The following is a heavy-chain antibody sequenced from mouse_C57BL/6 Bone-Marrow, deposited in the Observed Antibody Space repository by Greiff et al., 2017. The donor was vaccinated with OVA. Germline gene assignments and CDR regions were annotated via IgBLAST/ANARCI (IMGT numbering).Heavy chain of an antibody. CDR2: IWRGGST. J-gene: IGHJ3*01. CDR1: GFSLTSYG. V-gene: IGHV2-5*01. CDR3: AKSPGYGSSPSWFAY. Sequence: QVQLQQSGPGLVQPSQSLSITCTVSGFSLTSYGVHWVRQSPGKGLEWLGVIWRGGSTDYNAAFMSRLSITKDNSKSQVFFKMNSLQADDTAIYYCAKSPGYGSSPSWFAYWGQGTLVTVSA. D-gene: IGHD1-1*01.